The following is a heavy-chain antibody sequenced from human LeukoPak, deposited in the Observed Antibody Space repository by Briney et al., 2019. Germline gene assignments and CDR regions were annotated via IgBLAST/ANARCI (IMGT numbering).Heavy chain of an antibody. CDR2: IYYSGNT. CDR1: GGSIRSYY. V-gene: IGHV4-59*01. Sequence: SETLSLTCTVSGGSIRSYYWSWIRQPPGKGLEWIGYIYYSGNTNYNPSLKSRVTISVDTSKNQFSLKLSSVTAADTAVYYCARGIIVGATWGENDNWFDPWGQGTLVTVSS. J-gene: IGHJ5*02. CDR3: ARGIIVGATWGENDNWFDP. D-gene: IGHD1-26*01.